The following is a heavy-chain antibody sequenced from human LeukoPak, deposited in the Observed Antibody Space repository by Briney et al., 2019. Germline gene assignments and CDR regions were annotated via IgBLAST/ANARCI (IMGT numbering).Heavy chain of an antibody. V-gene: IGHV4-4*07. D-gene: IGHD2-2*01. J-gene: IGHJ5*02. CDR2: IYTSGST. Sequence: SETLSLTCTVSGGSISSYYWSWIRQPAGKGLEWIGRIYTSGSTNYNPSLKSRVTISIDMSKNQFSLKLSSVTAADTAVYYCARLGYCSSTSCYPRWFDPWGQGTLVTVSS. CDR3: ARLGYCSSTSCYPRWFDP. CDR1: GGSISSYY.